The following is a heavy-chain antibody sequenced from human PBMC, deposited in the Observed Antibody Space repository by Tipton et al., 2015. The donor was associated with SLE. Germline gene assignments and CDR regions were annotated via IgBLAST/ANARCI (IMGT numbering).Heavy chain of an antibody. Sequence: LSLTCTVSGGSISSNYWSWIRQLPGKGLEWIGYIFTTGRTKYSPSLTSRVTISGDTSKNQVSLRLTSVTAADTAVYYCARVGLITPDAFDIWGQGTLVTVSS. CDR1: GGSISSNY. J-gene: IGHJ3*02. V-gene: IGHV4-4*08. D-gene: IGHD3-16*01. CDR2: IFTTGRT. CDR3: ARVGLITPDAFDI.